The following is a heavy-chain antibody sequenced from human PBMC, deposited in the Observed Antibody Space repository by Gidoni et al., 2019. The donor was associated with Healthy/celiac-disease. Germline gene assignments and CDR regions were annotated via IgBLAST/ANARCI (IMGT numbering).Heavy chain of an antibody. CDR3: ARGLGHFGAGTDY. Sequence: EVQLVESGGALVQPGGSLRLPCAASGFTFSSYWMSWVRQAPGKGLEWVANIKQDGSEKYYVDSVKGRFTISRDNAKNSLYLQMNSLRAEDTAVYYCARGLGHFGAGTDYWGQGTLVTVSS. CDR2: IKQDGSEK. D-gene: IGHD6-19*01. V-gene: IGHV3-7*03. CDR1: GFTFSSYW. J-gene: IGHJ4*02.